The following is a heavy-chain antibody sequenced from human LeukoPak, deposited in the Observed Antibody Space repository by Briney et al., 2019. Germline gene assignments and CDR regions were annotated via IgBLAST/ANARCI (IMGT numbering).Heavy chain of an antibody. CDR2: ISGSGGST. D-gene: IGHD3-22*01. Sequence: GGSLRLSCAASGFTFSSYAMSWVRQAPGKGLKWVSAISGSGGSTYYADSVKGRFTISRDNSKNTLYLQMNSLRAEDTAVYYCAKLYSSGYYTFDYWGQGTLVTVSS. V-gene: IGHV3-23*01. J-gene: IGHJ4*02. CDR1: GFTFSSYA. CDR3: AKLYSSGYYTFDY.